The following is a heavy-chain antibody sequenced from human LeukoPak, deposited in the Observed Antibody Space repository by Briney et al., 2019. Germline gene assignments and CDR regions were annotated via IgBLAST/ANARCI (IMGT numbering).Heavy chain of an antibody. J-gene: IGHJ3*02. V-gene: IGHV1-2*02. Sequence: GASVKVSCKASGYTFTGYYMHWVRQAPGQGLEWMGWINPNSGGTNYAQKFQGRVTMTRDTSISTAYMEMNRLRSDDTAVYYCARVVVQGSSAHDAFDIWGQGTMVTVSS. D-gene: IGHD1-26*01. CDR2: INPNSGGT. CDR3: ARVVVQGSSAHDAFDI. CDR1: GYTFTGYY.